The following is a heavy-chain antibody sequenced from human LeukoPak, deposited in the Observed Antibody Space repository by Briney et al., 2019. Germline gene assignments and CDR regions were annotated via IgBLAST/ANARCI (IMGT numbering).Heavy chain of an antibody. CDR3: ATGVVTASWFDP. J-gene: IGHJ5*02. CDR2: ISSSSSTI. Sequence: PGGSLRLSCAASGFTFSSYSMNWVRQAPGKGLEWVSYISSSSSTIYYADSVKGRFAISRDNAKNSLYLQMNSLRAEDTAVYYCATGVVTASWFDPWGQGTLVTVPS. V-gene: IGHV3-48*04. D-gene: IGHD2-21*02. CDR1: GFTFSSYS.